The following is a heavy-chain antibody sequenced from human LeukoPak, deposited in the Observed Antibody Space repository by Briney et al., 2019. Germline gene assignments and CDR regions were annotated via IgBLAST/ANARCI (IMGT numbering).Heavy chain of an antibody. CDR3: ARDRRRWSTNGVTDY. D-gene: IGHD2-8*01. V-gene: IGHV3-7*01. CDR2: IKQDGSEK. CDR1: GFTFSSYW. Sequence: QPGGSLRLSCAASGFTFSSYWMSWVRQAPGKGLEWVANIKQDGSEKYYVDSVKGRFTISRDNAKNSLYLQMNSLRAEDTAVYYCARDRRRWSTNGVTDYWGQGTLVTVSS. J-gene: IGHJ4*02.